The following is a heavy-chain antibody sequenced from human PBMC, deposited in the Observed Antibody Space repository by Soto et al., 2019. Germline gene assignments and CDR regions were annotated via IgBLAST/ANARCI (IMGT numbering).Heavy chain of an antibody. D-gene: IGHD1-26*01. CDR3: ARGRDAHKSGY. Sequence: SETLSLTCTVYDGSLSDYYWNWIRQPPGKGLEWIGVINHSGSTYYNPSLQSRVTMSLDTSKNQFSLKLSSVTAADTAVYYCARGRDAHKSGYWGQGTLVTVS. V-gene: IGHV4-34*01. CDR1: DGSLSDYY. CDR2: INHSGST. J-gene: IGHJ4*02.